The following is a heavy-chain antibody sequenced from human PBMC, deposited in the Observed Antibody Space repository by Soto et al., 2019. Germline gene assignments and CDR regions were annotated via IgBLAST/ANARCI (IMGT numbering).Heavy chain of an antibody. CDR1: GFTVSSNY. CDR3: ARGYCSGGSCYSALAY. J-gene: IGHJ4*02. D-gene: IGHD2-15*01. V-gene: IGHV3-66*01. Sequence: GGSLRLSCAASGFTVSSNYMSWVRQAPGKGLEWVSVIYSGGSTYYADSVKGRFTISRDNSKNTLYLQMNSLRAEDTAVYYCARGYCSGGSCYSALAYWGQGTLVTVSS. CDR2: IYSGGST.